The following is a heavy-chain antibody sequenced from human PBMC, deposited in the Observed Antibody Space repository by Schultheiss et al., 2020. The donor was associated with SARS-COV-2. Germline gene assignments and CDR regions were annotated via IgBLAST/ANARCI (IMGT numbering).Heavy chain of an antibody. D-gene: IGHD3-16*01. CDR3: AKHVSPYGGQKGY. CDR2: INHSGST. V-gene: IGHV4-34*01. CDR1: GGSFSGYY. J-gene: IGHJ4*02. Sequence: SETLSLTCAVYGGSFSGYYWSWIRQPPGKGLEWIGEINHSGSTNYNPSLRSRVTISVDKSKNQFSLKLSSVTAADTAVYNCAKHVSPYGGQKGYWGQGTLVTVSS.